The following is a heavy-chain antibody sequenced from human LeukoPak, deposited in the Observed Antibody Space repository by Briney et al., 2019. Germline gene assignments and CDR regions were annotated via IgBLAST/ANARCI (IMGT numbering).Heavy chain of an antibody. CDR2: ISWNSNSI. V-gene: IGHV3-9*01. J-gene: IGHJ5*02. D-gene: IGHD3-22*01. CDR1: GFAFDDYA. CDR3: AKDKSPSNSAYSGRFDP. Sequence: GRSLRLSCAASGFAFDDYAMHWVRQAPGKGLEWVSRISWNSNSIDYADSVKGRFTISRDNAKNSLYLQMNSLRTEDTALYYCAKDKSPSNSAYSGRFDPWGQGTLVTVSS.